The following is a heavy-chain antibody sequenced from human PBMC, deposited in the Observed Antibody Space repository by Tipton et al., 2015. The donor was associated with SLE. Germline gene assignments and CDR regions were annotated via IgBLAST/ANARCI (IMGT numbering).Heavy chain of an antibody. V-gene: IGHV1-8*01. J-gene: IGHJ4*02. D-gene: IGHD3/OR15-3a*01. Sequence: QSGAEVKKPGASVKVSCKASGYTFTTYDINWVRQATGQGLEWMGWMNPNSGNTGYAQKLQGRVTMTRNTSMSTAYMQMQSLRSEDTAVYHCARGGLVDWLLSQPFDYWGQGTLVTVSS. CDR2: MNPNSGNT. CDR1: GYTFTTYD. CDR3: ARGGLVDWLLSQPFDY.